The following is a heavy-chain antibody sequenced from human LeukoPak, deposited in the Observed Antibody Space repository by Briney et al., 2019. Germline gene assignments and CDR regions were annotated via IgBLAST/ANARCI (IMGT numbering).Heavy chain of an antibody. V-gene: IGHV3-30*02. CDR3: AKDSVRKSIVGPTTRGVNDY. D-gene: IGHD1-26*01. J-gene: IGHJ4*02. CDR1: GFTFSNYG. CDR2: IRYDGRNK. Sequence: GGSLRLSCGASGFTFSNYGMHWVRQAPGKGLEWVAFIRYDGRNKYYADSVKGRFTISRDNSKNTLYLQMNSLRPEDTAVYYCAKDSVRKSIVGPTTRGVNDYWGQGTLVTVSS.